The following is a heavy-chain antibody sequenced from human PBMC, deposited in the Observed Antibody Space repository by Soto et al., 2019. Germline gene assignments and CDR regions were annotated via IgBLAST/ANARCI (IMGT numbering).Heavy chain of an antibody. D-gene: IGHD3-10*01. CDR1: GLTFNSHT. CDR3: ARRITMVRGTYYYYSMGV. J-gene: IGHJ6*02. Sequence: GAVGLYFAAPGLTFNSHTMNWIRHAPVKGLEWISYITSTSSTKNYADSVKGRFTISRDNANNSLYLQMNSLRDEDTAVYYCARRITMVRGTYYYYSMGVWGPGTTVTVCS. CDR2: ITSTSSTK. V-gene: IGHV3-48*02.